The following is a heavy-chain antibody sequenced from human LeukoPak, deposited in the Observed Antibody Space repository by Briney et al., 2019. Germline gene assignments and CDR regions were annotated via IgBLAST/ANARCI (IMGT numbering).Heavy chain of an antibody. CDR2: IHYSGSA. CDR1: GGSFSGYY. J-gene: IGHJ4*02. CDR3: AREGRDDSSGLDY. Sequence: SETLSLTCAVYGGSFSGYYWTWIRQPPGKGLEWIGEIHYSGSATYNPSLKSRVTISVDTSKNQFSLKLSSVTAADTAVYYCAREGRDDSSGLDYWGQGTLVTVSS. D-gene: IGHD3-22*01. V-gene: IGHV4-34*01.